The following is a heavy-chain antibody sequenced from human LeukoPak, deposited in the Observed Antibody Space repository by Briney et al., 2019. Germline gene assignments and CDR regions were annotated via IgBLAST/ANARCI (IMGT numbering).Heavy chain of an antibody. Sequence: GGSLRLSCAASGFTFSSYWMAWVRQAPGKGLEWVANMKEGGGEINYVDSVKGRFTISRDNAKNSLDLQMNSLRVDDTAVYYCVRDRGYSTFDYWGQGTLVIVSS. CDR2: MKEGGGEI. CDR1: GFTFSSYW. J-gene: IGHJ4*02. CDR3: VRDRGYSTFDY. D-gene: IGHD4-23*01. V-gene: IGHV3-7*01.